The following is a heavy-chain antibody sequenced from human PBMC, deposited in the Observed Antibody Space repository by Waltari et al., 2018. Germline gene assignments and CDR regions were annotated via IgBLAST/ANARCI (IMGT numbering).Heavy chain of an antibody. Sequence: QVQLQESGPGLVKPSETLSLTGTVSGGSISRYYWSWIRQPPGKGLEWIGYIYYSGSTNYNPSLKSRVTISVDTSKNQFSLKLSSVTAADTAVYYCARTEIPSSGWFYWGQGTLVTVSS. J-gene: IGHJ4*02. CDR1: GGSISRYY. V-gene: IGHV4-59*01. CDR3: ARTEIPSSGWFY. D-gene: IGHD6-19*01. CDR2: IYYSGST.